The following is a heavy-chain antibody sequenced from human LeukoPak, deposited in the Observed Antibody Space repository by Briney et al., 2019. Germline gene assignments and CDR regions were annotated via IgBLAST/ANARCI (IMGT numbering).Heavy chain of an antibody. V-gene: IGHV1-8*01. Sequence: ASVTVSCKASGYTFTSYDINWVRQAPGQGLEWMGWMNTNSGNTGYAQKFQGRVTMTRNTSISTDYMELSSLRSEDTAVYYCARGRSHRYYYGSGSYLVGYWGQGTLVTVSS. D-gene: IGHD3-10*01. CDR2: MNTNSGNT. CDR3: ARGRSHRYYYGSGSYLVGY. J-gene: IGHJ4*02. CDR1: GYTFTSYD.